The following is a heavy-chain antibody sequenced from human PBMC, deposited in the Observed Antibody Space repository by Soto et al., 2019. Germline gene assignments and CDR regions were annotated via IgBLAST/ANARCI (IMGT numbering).Heavy chain of an antibody. CDR3: AKDMEDYYGMDV. CDR1: GFTFDDYA. D-gene: IGHD3-3*01. V-gene: IGHV3-9*01. CDR2: ISWNSGSI. Sequence: GGSLRLSCAASGFTFDDYAMHWVRQAPGKGLEWVSGISWNSGSIGYADSVKGRFTISRDNAKNSLYLQMNSLRAEDTALYYCAKDMEDYYGMDVWGQGTTVTVSS. J-gene: IGHJ6*02.